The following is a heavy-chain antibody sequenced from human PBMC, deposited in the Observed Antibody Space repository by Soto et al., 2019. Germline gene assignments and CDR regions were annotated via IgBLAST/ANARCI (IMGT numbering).Heavy chain of an antibody. J-gene: IGHJ6*02. V-gene: IGHV4-34*01. CDR3: ARGYSYGYGTRYYYYYYGMDV. D-gene: IGHD5-18*01. Sequence: PSETLSLTCAVYGGSFSGYYWSWIRQPPGKGLEWIGEINHSGSTNYNPSLKSRVTISVDTSKNQFSLKLSSVTAADTAVYYCARGYSYGYGTRYYYYYYGMDVWGQGTTVTVSS. CDR2: INHSGST. CDR1: GGSFSGYY.